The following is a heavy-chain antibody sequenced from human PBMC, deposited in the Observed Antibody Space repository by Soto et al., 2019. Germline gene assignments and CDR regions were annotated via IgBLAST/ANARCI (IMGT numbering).Heavy chain of an antibody. V-gene: IGHV1-8*01. Sequence: ASVKVSCKASGYTFTSYDINWVRQATGQGLEWMGWMNPNSGNTGYAQKFQGRVTMTRNTSISTAYMELSSLRSEDTAVYYCARVSGRITIFGARRIRPRDYYMDVWGKGTTVTVSS. CDR3: ARVSGRITIFGARRIRPRDYYMDV. CDR2: MNPNSGNT. J-gene: IGHJ6*03. CDR1: GYTFTSYD. D-gene: IGHD3-3*01.